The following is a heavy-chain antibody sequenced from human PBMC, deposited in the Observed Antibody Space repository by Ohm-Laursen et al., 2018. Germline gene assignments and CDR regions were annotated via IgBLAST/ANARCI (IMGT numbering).Heavy chain of an antibody. CDR3: AREGYCSGGSCYPYNWFDP. CDR1: GGSISSYY. Sequence: SDTLSLTCTVSGGSISSYYWSWIRQPPGKGLEWIGYIYYSGSTNYNPSLKSRVTISVDTSKNQFSLKLSSVTAADTAVYYCAREGYCSGGSCYPYNWFDPWGQGTLVTVSS. J-gene: IGHJ5*02. V-gene: IGHV4-59*12. D-gene: IGHD2-15*01. CDR2: IYYSGST.